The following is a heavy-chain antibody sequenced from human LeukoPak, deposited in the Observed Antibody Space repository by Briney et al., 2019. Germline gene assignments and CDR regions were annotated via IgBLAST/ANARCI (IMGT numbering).Heavy chain of an antibody. D-gene: IGHD4-23*01. Sequence: PGGSLRLSCAASGFTFSSYGMHWVRQAPGKGLEWVAFIRYDGSNKYYADSVKGRFTTSRDNSKNTLYLQMNSLRAEDTAVYYCAKLLSNSGRFLYWGQGTLVTVSS. CDR2: IRYDGSNK. V-gene: IGHV3-30*02. CDR3: AKLLSNSGRFLY. CDR1: GFTFSSYG. J-gene: IGHJ4*02.